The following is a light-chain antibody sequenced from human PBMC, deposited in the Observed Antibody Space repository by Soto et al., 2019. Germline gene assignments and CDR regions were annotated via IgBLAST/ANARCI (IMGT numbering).Light chain of an antibody. CDR3: AAWDDSLSVYVV. CDR2: RNN. CDR1: SSNIGSNY. J-gene: IGLJ2*01. Sequence: QPVLTQPPSASGTPGQRVTISCSGSSSNIGSNYVYWYQQLPGTAPKLLIYRNNQRPSGVPDRFSGSKSGTSASLAISGLRSEDEADYYCAAWDDSLSVYVVFGGGTKLTVL. V-gene: IGLV1-47*01.